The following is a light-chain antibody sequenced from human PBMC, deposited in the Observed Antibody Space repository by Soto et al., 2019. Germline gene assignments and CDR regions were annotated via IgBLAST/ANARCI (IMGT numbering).Light chain of an antibody. CDR3: SSRTSSNTYV. V-gene: IGLV2-14*01. Sequence: SALTQPASVSGSPGQSITISCTGTSSDVGGYNYVSWYQHHPGKAPKLMISEVSNRPSGVSNRFSGSKSGNTASLTISGLQAEDEADYYCSSRTSSNTYVFGTGTKVTVL. CDR1: SSDVGGYNY. J-gene: IGLJ1*01. CDR2: EVS.